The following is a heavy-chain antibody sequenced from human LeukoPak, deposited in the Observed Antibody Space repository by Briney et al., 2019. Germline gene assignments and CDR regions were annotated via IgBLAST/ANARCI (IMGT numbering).Heavy chain of an antibody. CDR2: ISWNSGSI. J-gene: IGHJ4*02. CDR3: AKPSGGSSAFDY. D-gene: IGHD6-25*01. V-gene: IGHV3-9*01. Sequence: GGSLRLSCAASGFTFDDYAMHWVRQAPGKGLEWVSGISWNSGSIGHADSVKGRFTISRDNAKNSLYLQMNSLRAEDTALYYCAKPSGGSSAFDYWGQGTLVTVSS. CDR1: GFTFDDYA.